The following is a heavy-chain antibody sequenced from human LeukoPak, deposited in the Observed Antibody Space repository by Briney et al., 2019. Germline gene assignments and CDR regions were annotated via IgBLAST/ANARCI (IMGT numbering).Heavy chain of an antibody. CDR2: ICNDGSNK. CDR3: ARSRGGSSSGVGDNFDH. J-gene: IGHJ4*02. Sequence: GGSLRLSCAASGFHFSSYGMHWVRQAPGKGLEWVAVICNDGSNKYYEDSVKGRFTISRDSSKNTLELQMNSLRAEDTAVYYCARSRGGSSSGVGDNFDHWGQGTLVTVS. V-gene: IGHV3-33*01. CDR1: GFHFSSYG. D-gene: IGHD6-6*01.